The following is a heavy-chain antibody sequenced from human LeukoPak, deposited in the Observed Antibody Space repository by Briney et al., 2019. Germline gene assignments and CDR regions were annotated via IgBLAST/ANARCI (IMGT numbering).Heavy chain of an antibody. CDR3: ARDRIPITIFGVVTAGGFDP. V-gene: IGHV4-59*01. CDR2: IYYSGST. Sequence: SETLSFTCTVPGGSISSYYWSWIRQPPGKGLEWIGYIYYSGSTNYNPSLKSRVTISVDTSKNQFSLTLSSVTAADTAVYYCARDRIPITIFGVVTAGGFDPWGQGTLVTVSS. CDR1: GGSISSYY. J-gene: IGHJ5*02. D-gene: IGHD3-3*01.